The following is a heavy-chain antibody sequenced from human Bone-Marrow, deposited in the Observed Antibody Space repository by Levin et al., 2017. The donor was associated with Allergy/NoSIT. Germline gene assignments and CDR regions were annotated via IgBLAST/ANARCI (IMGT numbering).Heavy chain of an antibody. D-gene: IGHD4-17*01. CDR2: IWYDGSNK. Sequence: SGGSLRLSCAASGFTFSRYGIHWVRQAPGKGLEWVAFIWYDGSNKDYADSVKGRFTISRDNSKNTLYLQMNSLRAEDTAVYYCARDYYGDYSLFDYWGQGTLVTVSS. CDR3: ARDYYGDYSLFDY. V-gene: IGHV3-33*01. CDR1: GFTFSRYG. J-gene: IGHJ4*02.